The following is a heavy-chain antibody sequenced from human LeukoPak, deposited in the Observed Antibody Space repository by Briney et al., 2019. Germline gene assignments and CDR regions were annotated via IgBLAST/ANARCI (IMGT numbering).Heavy chain of an antibody. CDR1: GYIFTSYG. CDR2: ISAFNGNT. J-gene: IGHJ4*02. D-gene: IGHD6-19*01. Sequence: ASVKVSCKASGYIFTSYGFSWVRQAPGQGLEWMGWISAFNGNTKYAQNFQGRVTMTTDTSTTTAYMELRGLRSDDTAVYYCARDMAVAGEPDYWGQGTLVTVSS. V-gene: IGHV1-18*01. CDR3: ARDMAVAGEPDY.